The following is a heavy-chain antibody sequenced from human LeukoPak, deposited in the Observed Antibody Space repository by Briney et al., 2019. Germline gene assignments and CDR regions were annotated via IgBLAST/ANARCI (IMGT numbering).Heavy chain of an antibody. Sequence: GGSLRLSCAASGFTFSSYSMNWVRQAPGKGLEWVSSISSSSSYTYYADSVKGRFTISRDNAKNSLYLQMNSLRAEDTAVYYCARDSLVVVAATLASYYYYGMDVWGQGTTVTVSS. D-gene: IGHD2-15*01. J-gene: IGHJ6*02. CDR1: GFTFSSYS. CDR2: ISSSSSYT. V-gene: IGHV3-21*01. CDR3: ARDSLVVVAATLASYYYYGMDV.